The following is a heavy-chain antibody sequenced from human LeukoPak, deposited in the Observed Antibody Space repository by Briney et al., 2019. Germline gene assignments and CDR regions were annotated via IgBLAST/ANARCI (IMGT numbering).Heavy chain of an antibody. V-gene: IGHV3-9*01. CDR3: AKGRDKYQLLSKNWFDP. J-gene: IGHJ5*02. Sequence: PGGSLRLSCAASGFTFDDYAMHWVRQAPGKGLEWVSGISWNSGSIGYADSVKGRFTISRDNAKNSLYLQMNSLRAEDPALYYCAKGRDKYQLLSKNWFDPWGQGTLVTVSS. D-gene: IGHD2-2*01. CDR2: ISWNSGSI. CDR1: GFTFDDYA.